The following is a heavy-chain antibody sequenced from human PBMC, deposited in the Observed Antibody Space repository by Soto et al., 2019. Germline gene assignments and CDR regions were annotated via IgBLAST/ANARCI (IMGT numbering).Heavy chain of an antibody. CDR3: ARERSLYNLWLDP. Sequence: SETLSLTCTVSGGSVSSGSYYWSWIRQPPGKGLEWIGYIYYSGSTNYNPSLKSRVTISVDTSKNQFALKLTSVTAADTAVYYCARERSLYNLWLDPWGHGTVVTVS. D-gene: IGHD1-1*01. J-gene: IGHJ5*02. CDR2: IYYSGST. V-gene: IGHV4-61*01. CDR1: GGSVSSGSYY.